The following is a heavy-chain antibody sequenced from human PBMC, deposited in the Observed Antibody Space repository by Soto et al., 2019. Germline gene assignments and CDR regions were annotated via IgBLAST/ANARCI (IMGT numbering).Heavy chain of an antibody. J-gene: IGHJ6*04. CDR1: GYSFTDYH. CDR3: ARGDSVDSSNGVGSFSNSHDMGV. CDR2: INPKSGGT. D-gene: IGHD2-8*01. Sequence: ASVKVSCKASGYSFTDYHIHWVRQAPGQGLEWLGRINPKSGGTSTAQKFQGWVTMTTDTSISTASMELTRLTSDDTAIYYCARGDSVDSSNGVGSFSNSHDMGVRGKGTRFTVSS. V-gene: IGHV1-2*04.